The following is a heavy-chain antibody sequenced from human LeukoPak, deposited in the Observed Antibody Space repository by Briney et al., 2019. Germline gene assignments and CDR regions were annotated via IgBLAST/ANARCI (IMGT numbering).Heavy chain of an antibody. Sequence: ASVKVSCKASGGTFSSYAISWVRQAPGQGLEWMGGIIPIFGTANYAQKFQGRVTITTDESTSTAYMELSSLRADDTAVYFCAREVHDSRSSGWSLDIWGRGTLVTVSS. CDR3: AREVHDSRSSGWSLDI. CDR2: IIPIFGTA. J-gene: IGHJ2*01. D-gene: IGHD3-22*01. V-gene: IGHV1-69*05. CDR1: GGTFSSYA.